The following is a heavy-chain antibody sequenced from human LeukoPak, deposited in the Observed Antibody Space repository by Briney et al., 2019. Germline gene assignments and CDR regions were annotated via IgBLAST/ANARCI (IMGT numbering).Heavy chain of an antibody. CDR3: ARAAADVYYYYYMDV. D-gene: IGHD6-13*01. V-gene: IGHV3-30*04. CDR2: ISYDGSNK. J-gene: IGHJ6*03. Sequence: GRSLRLSCAASGFTFSSYAMHWVRQAPGKGLEWEAVISYDGSNKYYADSVKGRFTISRDNSKNTLYLQMNSLRAEDTAVYYCARAAADVYYYYYMDVWGKGTTVTVSS. CDR1: GFTFSSYA.